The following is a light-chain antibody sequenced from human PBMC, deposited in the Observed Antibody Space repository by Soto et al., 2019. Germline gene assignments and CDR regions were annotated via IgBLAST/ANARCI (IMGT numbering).Light chain of an antibody. CDR3: QQYNDLST. V-gene: IGKV1-5*01. CDR1: QTISSW. CDR2: AAS. Sequence: DIQMNQSPSTLSASIRDRVAITSRASQTISSWLAWFQQRPGRAPKLLIYAASSLQSGVPSRFSGSGSGTEFTLTISSLQADDFATYYCQQYNDLSTFGGGTKVDIK. J-gene: IGKJ4*01.